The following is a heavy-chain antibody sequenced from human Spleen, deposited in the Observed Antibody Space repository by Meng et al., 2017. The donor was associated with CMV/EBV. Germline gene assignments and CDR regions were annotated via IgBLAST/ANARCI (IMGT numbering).Heavy chain of an antibody. CDR3: ARAGAAVTTNFDF. D-gene: IGHD4-17*01. CDR2: ISSSNYNT. V-gene: IGHV1-18*04. CDR1: GYTFSTYD. J-gene: IGHJ4*02. Sequence: QVQLVQSGAEVKKPGASVKVSCKASGYTFSTYDVTWVRQAPGQGLEWMGWISSSNYNTKYAQKFQDRVTMTTDTSTSTAYMELRSLRSDDSAMYYCARAGAAVTTNFDFWGQGTLVTVSS.